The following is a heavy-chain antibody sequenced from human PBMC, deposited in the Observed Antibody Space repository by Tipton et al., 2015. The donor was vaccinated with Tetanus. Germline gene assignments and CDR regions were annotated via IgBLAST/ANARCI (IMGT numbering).Heavy chain of an antibody. CDR3: ARASHFQWERVRLDY. CDR2: MSHNGRT. Sequence: PGLVKPSDTLSLSCSVSGDSISSDSFFWGWIRQPPGKGLEWIASMSHNGRTHYNPSLKGRVTMSIDTSGNRFSLDLTSVTAADTAIYYCARASHFQWERVRLDYWGQGLRVTVSS. CDR1: GDSISSDSFF. J-gene: IGHJ4*02. V-gene: IGHV4-39*07. D-gene: IGHD1-1*01.